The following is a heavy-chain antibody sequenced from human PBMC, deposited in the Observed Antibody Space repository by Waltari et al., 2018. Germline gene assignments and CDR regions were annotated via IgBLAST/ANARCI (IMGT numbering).Heavy chain of an antibody. V-gene: IGHV1-69*11. CDR3: AREPYSSSWYEVNWFDP. J-gene: IGHJ5*02. Sequence: QVQLVQSGAEVKKPGSSVKVSCKASGGTFSSYAISWVRQAPGQGLEWMGRIIPIVGTANYAQKFQGRVTITADESTSTAYMERSSLRSEDTAVYYCAREPYSSSWYEVNWFDPWGQGTLVTVSS. CDR2: IIPIVGTA. CDR1: GGTFSSYA. D-gene: IGHD6-13*01.